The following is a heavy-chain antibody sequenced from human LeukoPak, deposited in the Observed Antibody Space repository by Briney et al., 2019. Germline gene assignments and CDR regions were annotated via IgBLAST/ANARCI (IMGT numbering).Heavy chain of an antibody. CDR3: ARSPYYGSGSYQLGFDY. Sequence: SQTLSLTCTVSGGSISSGGYHWSWIRQHPGKGLEWIGYIYYSGSTYYNPSLKSRVTISVDTSKNQFSLKLSSVTAADTAVYYCARSPYYGSGSYQLGFDYWGQGTLVTVSS. V-gene: IGHV4-31*03. D-gene: IGHD3-10*01. CDR2: IYYSGST. CDR1: GGSISSGGYH. J-gene: IGHJ4*02.